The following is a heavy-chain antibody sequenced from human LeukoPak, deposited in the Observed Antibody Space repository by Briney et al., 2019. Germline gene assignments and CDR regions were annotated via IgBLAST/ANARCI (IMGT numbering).Heavy chain of an antibody. CDR2: ISSSGSTI. CDR3: ARVPSYGSGSYYSLDY. Sequence: GGSLRLSCAASGFTFSDYYMSWIRQAPGKGLEWVSYISSSGSTIYYADSVKGRFTISRDNAKNSLYLRMNSLRAEDTAVYYCARVPSYGSGSYYSLDYWGQGTLVTVSS. J-gene: IGHJ4*02. D-gene: IGHD3-10*01. V-gene: IGHV3-11*01. CDR1: GFTFSDYY.